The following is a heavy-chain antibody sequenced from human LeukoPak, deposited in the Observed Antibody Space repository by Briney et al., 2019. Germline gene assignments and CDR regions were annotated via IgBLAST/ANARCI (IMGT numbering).Heavy chain of an antibody. CDR2: ISRGSTYR. D-gene: IGHD5-24*01. Sequence: GGSLRLSCATSGFTFSFYDMTWVRQAPGKGLEWVSSISRGSTYRFSAGSVRGRFFISRDDAKNSLFLDMSSLSGEDTGVYYCARIGPGSDAYTSFDYWGMGTLVTVSS. CDR3: ARIGPGSDAYTSFDY. V-gene: IGHV3-21*06. J-gene: IGHJ4*02. CDR1: GFTFSFYD.